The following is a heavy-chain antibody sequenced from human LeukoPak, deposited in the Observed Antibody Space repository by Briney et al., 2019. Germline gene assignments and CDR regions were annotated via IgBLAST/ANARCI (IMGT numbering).Heavy chain of an antibody. D-gene: IGHD3-10*01. CDR1: GFIVSIHY. J-gene: IGHJ3*02. Sequence: GGSLRLSCADSGFIVSIHYMNWVRQAPGKELEWVSLLYSGGSTFYADPVKGRFTISRDNSKNTLYLQMNSLRVEDTAVYFCAGASSSGISRALDIWGQGTMVTVSS. V-gene: IGHV3-53*01. CDR2: LYSGGST. CDR3: AGASSSGISRALDI.